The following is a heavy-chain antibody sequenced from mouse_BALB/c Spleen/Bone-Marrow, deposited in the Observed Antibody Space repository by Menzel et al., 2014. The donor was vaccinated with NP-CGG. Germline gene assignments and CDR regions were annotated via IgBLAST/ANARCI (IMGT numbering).Heavy chain of an antibody. CDR2: IRNKANGYTT. Sequence: EVQLVESGGGLVQPGSSLRLSCATSGFTFTDYYMNWVRRPPGKALEWLSFIRNKANGYTTEFSASVKGRFTISRDNSQSILYLQMNTLRAEDSATYYCARYDGYSDNAMDYWGQGTSVTVSS. CDR3: ARYDGYSDNAMDY. J-gene: IGHJ4*01. V-gene: IGHV7-3*02. D-gene: IGHD2-3*01. CDR1: GFTFTDYY.